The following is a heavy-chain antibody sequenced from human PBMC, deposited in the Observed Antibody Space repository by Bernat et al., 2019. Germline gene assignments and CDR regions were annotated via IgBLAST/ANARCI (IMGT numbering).Heavy chain of an antibody. V-gene: IGHV3-11*06. CDR1: GFTFSDYY. CDR3: ARDFLEIAAADHYYYYYYMDV. D-gene: IGHD6-13*01. CDR2: ISSSSSYT. Sequence: QVQLVESGGGLVKPGGSLRLSCAASGFTFSDYYMSWIRQAPGKGLEWVSYISSSSSYTNYADSVKGRFTISRDYAKNSLYLQMNSLRAEDTAVYYCARDFLEIAAADHYYYYYYMDVWGKGTTVTVSS. J-gene: IGHJ6*03.